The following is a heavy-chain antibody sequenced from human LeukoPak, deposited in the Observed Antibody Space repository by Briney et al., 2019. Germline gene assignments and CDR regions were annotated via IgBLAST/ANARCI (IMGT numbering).Heavy chain of an antibody. CDR3: AKAQEGLTLLDAFDI. Sequence: HPGGSLRLSCAASGFTFSSYEMNWVRQAPGKGLEWVSAISGSGGSTYYADSVKGRFTISRDKSKNTLYLQMNSLRAEDTAVYYCAKAQEGLTLLDAFDIWGQGTMVTVSS. CDR2: ISGSGGST. J-gene: IGHJ3*02. D-gene: IGHD4/OR15-4a*01. V-gene: IGHV3-23*01. CDR1: GFTFSSYE.